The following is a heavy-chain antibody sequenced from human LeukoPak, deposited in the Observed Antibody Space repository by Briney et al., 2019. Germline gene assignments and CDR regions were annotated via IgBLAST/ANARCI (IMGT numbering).Heavy chain of an antibody. CDR1: GFTFSSYA. V-gene: IGHV3-53*01. CDR3: AREDQLADYGMDV. CDR2: IYSGGST. J-gene: IGHJ6*02. D-gene: IGHD2-2*01. Sequence: PGGSLRLSCAASGFTFSSYAMHWVRQAPRKGLEWVSVIYSGGSTYYADSVKGRFTISRDNSKNTLYLQMNSLRAEDTAVYYCAREDQLADYGMDVWGQGTTVTVSS.